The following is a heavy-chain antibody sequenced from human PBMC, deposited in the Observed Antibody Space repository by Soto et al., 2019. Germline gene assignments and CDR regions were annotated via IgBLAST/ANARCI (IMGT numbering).Heavy chain of an antibody. CDR1: GGSFNNDA. Sequence: VQLVQSGGEVKKPGSSVKVSCKASGGSFNNDAINWVRQAPGQGLEWLGGIIPISEITEYAQKFQGRVTITADTSANTVYLELSSLRSEDTAVYYCASTKYDSSAYYYWYLGLWGRGTLVTVSS. D-gene: IGHD3-22*01. CDR2: IIPISEIT. J-gene: IGHJ2*01. V-gene: IGHV1-69*17. CDR3: ASTKYDSSAYYYWYLGL.